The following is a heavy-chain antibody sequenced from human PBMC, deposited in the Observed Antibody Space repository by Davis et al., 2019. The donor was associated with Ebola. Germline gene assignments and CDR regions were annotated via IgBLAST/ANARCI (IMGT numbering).Heavy chain of an antibody. D-gene: IGHD3-10*01. CDR2: MNPNSCNT. CDR3: ARTSEGISYYYYYGMDV. V-gene: IGHV1-8*02. Sequence: ASVKVSCKASGGTFSSYAINWVRQATGQGLEWMGWMNPNSCNTGYAQKFQGRVTMTRNTSISTAYMELSSLRSEDTAVYYCARTSEGISYYYYYGMDVWGQGTTVAVSS. J-gene: IGHJ6*02. CDR1: GGTFSSYA.